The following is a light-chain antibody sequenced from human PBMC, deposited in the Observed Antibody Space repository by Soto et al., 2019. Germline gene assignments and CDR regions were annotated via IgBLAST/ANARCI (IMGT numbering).Light chain of an antibody. CDR3: SSYTSTNTLV. J-gene: IGLJ2*01. V-gene: IGLV2-14*03. CDR2: DVS. CDR1: RSDVGGYNY. Sequence: QSALTQPASVSGSPGQSITISCPGTRSDVGGYNYVSWYQQHPDKAPQLMIFDVSNRPSGISDRFSGSKSGNTASLTISGLQAEDEAAYYCSSYTSTNTLVFGGGTQLTVL.